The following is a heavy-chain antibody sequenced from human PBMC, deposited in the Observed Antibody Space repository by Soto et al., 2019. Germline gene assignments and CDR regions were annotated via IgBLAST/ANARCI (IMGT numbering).Heavy chain of an antibody. CDR3: ARAYYDSSGYYDY. D-gene: IGHD3-22*01. V-gene: IGHV4-59*01. Sequence: PSETLSLTCTVSGGSIRSYYWTWIRQPPGKGLEWLGYIFYSGSTFYNPSLKSRVTISIHTSKSQFSLQLTSVTAADTAVYYCARAYYDSSGYYDYCGKGCMVIVSS. CDR2: IFYSGST. J-gene: IGHJ4*02. CDR1: GGSIRSYY.